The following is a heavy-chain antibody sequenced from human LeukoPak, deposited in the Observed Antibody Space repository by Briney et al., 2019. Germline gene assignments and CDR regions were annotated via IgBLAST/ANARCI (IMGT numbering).Heavy chain of an antibody. CDR3: ARDGSYGDYPNWFDP. CDR1: GYTFTSCA. J-gene: IGHJ5*02. D-gene: IGHD4-17*01. Sequence: ASVKVSCKASGYTFTSCAIHWVRQAPGQRLEWMGWINAGNGHTEYSQEFQGGVTITRDTSANTAYMEFSSLRSEDMAVYYCARDGSYGDYPNWFDPWGQGTLVTVSS. CDR2: INAGNGHT. V-gene: IGHV1-3*03.